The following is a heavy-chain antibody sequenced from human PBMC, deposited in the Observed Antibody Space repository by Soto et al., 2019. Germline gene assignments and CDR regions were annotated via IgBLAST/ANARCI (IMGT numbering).Heavy chain of an antibody. V-gene: IGHV4-31*03. J-gene: IGHJ3*02. CDR3: ARYYYGSGLTEDAFDS. CDR1: GGSISTGGYY. D-gene: IGHD3-10*01. Sequence: QVQLQESGPGLVKPSQTLSLTCTVSGGSISTGGYYWSWIRQHPGKGLEWIGYIYYSGSTNYNPSLKSRVTISVDTVKNQFSLKLSSVTAADTAVYYCARYYYGSGLTEDAFDSWGQGTMVTVSS. CDR2: IYYSGST.